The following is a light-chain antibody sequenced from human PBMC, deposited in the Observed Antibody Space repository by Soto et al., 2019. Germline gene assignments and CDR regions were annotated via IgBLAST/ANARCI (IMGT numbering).Light chain of an antibody. Sequence: PTSVAAAKRVRVTIICRASQSISNWLAWYQQKPGTAPKVLIYHASNLQSGVPSRFSGSGSGTEFFLIISSLQTEDFATYYCQQYKSDSFGQGTKVDIK. V-gene: IGKV1-5*02. J-gene: IGKJ1*01. CDR3: QQYKSDS. CDR2: HAS. CDR1: QSISNW.